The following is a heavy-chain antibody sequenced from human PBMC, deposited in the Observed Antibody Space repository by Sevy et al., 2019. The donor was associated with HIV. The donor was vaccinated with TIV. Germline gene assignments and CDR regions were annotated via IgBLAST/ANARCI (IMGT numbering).Heavy chain of an antibody. CDR1: GFTFSSYW. Sequence: GGSLRLSCAASGFTFSSYWMSWVRQAPGKGLEWVANIKQDGSEKYYVDSVKGRFTISRDNAKNSEYLQMNSLRAEDTAGYYCGRDGNVDMIYYYCGMDVWGQGTTVTFSS. V-gene: IGHV3-7*01. CDR2: IKQDGSEK. D-gene: IGHD5-12*01. J-gene: IGHJ6*02. CDR3: GRDGNVDMIYYYCGMDV.